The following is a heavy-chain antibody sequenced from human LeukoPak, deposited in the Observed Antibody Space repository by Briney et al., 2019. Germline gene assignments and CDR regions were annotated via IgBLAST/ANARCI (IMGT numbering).Heavy chain of an antibody. D-gene: IGHD2-2*01. CDR1: GFTFDDYG. Sequence: GGSLTLSCAASGFTFDDYGMSWVRQAPGKGLEWVSGINWNGGSTGYADSVKGRFTISRDNAKNSLYLQMNSLGTEDTALYYCARGSCSSTSCSLGDYWGQGTLVTVSS. V-gene: IGHV3-20*04. J-gene: IGHJ4*02. CDR3: ARGSCSSTSCSLGDY. CDR2: INWNGGST.